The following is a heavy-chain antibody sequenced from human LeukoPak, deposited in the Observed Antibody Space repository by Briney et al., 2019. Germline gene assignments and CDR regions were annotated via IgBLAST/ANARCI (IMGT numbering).Heavy chain of an antibody. Sequence: GGPLRLPCAPSGFPFSSYDMNWVRQAPGKGLEWVAFIRYDGNNKYYADSVKGRFTISRDNSENTLYLQLNRLRAEDTAVYYCTTINVASVFDYWGPGILVTVSS. V-gene: IGHV3-30*02. D-gene: IGHD1-1*01. CDR2: IRYDGNNK. CDR3: TTINVASVFDY. CDR1: GFPFSSYD. J-gene: IGHJ4*02.